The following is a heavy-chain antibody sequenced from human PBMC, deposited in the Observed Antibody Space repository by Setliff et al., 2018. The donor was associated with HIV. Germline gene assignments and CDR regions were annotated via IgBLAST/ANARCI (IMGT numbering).Heavy chain of an antibody. CDR1: GFTFNNFG. CDR3: ARENSFDY. J-gene: IGHJ4*02. CDR2: IWSDGSRI. V-gene: IGHV3-33*01. Sequence: GGSLRLSCAASGFTFNNFGMHWVRQAPGKGLEWVALIWSDGSRIEYADSVKGRFTISRDNSKNTLDLEMNSLRAEDTAVYYCARENSFDYWGQGTLVTAPQ.